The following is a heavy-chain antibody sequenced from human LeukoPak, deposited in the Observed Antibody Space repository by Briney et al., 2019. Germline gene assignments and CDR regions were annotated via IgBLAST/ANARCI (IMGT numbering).Heavy chain of an antibody. J-gene: IGHJ4*02. CDR1: GGSISSYY. Sequence: SETLSLTCTVSGGSISSYYWSWIRQPAGKGLEWIGRIYTSGSTNYNPSLKSRVTISVDTSKNQFSLKLSSVTAADTAVYYCARAGFVLRFLDRYFDYWGQGTLVTVSS. D-gene: IGHD3-3*01. V-gene: IGHV4-4*07. CDR2: IYTSGST. CDR3: ARAGFVLRFLDRYFDY.